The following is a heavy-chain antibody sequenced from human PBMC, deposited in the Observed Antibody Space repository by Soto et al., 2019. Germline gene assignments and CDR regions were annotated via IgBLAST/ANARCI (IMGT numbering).Heavy chain of an antibody. CDR1: GGTFSSYA. Sequence: GASVEVSCKASGGTFSSYAISWVRQAPGQGLEWMGGIIPIFGTANYEQKFQGRVTITADKSTSTAYMELSSLRSEDTAVYYCASSPYYYDSSGYPQPEIDYWGQGTMVTV. CDR3: ASSPYYYDSSGYPQPEIDY. D-gene: IGHD3-22*01. CDR2: IIPIFGTA. V-gene: IGHV1-69*06. J-gene: IGHJ4*02.